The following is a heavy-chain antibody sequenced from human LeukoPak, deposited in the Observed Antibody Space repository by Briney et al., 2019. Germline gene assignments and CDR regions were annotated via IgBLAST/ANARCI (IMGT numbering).Heavy chain of an antibody. CDR1: GGSIRSDGYD. CDR3: ARVYYEKSYFDY. D-gene: IGHD3-3*01. Sequence: XCTXSGGSIRSDGYDWSWIRQPAGKGLEWIGRIYPSGSTSYNPSLKSRFTISIDTSKKQFSLKLRSVTAADTAVYYCARVYYEKSYFDYWGQGTLVTVSS. V-gene: IGHV4-61*02. CDR2: IYPSGST. J-gene: IGHJ4*02.